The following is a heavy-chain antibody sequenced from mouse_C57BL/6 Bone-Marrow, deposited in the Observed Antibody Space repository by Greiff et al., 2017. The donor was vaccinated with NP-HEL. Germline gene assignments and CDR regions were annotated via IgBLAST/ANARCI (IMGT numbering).Heavy chain of an antibody. CDR1: GYTFTSYG. D-gene: IGHD3-2*02. V-gene: IGHV1-81*01. CDR2: IYPRSGNT. Sequence: QVQLQQSGAELARPGASVKLSCKASGYTFTSYGISWVKQRTGQGLEWIGEIYPRSGNTYYNEKFKGKATLTADKSSSTAYMELRSLTSEDSAVYFCARPDSSGTRGTLYFDYWGQGSTLTVSS. CDR3: ARPDSSGTRGTLYFDY. J-gene: IGHJ2*01.